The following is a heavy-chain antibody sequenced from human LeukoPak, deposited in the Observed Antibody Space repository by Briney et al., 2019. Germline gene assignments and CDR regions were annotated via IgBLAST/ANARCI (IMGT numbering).Heavy chain of an antibody. V-gene: IGHV4-59*11. D-gene: IGHD2-15*01. CDR3: ARGQLCSGGSCFSPVFDY. Sequence: SETLSLTCAVSADSFSSHYWTWIRQPPGKGLEWIGYISYIGSTNYNPSLKSRVTISIDTFKNQFSLKLSSVTAADTAVYYCARGQLCSGGSCFSPVFDYWGQGTLVTVSS. CDR1: ADSFSSHY. J-gene: IGHJ4*02. CDR2: ISYIGST.